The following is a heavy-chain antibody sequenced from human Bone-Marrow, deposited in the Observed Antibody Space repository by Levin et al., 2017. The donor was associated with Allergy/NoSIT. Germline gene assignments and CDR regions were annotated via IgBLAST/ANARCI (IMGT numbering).Heavy chain of an antibody. CDR1: GGSISGGGYY. V-gene: IGHV4-31*03. CDR2: IYYCGNT. Sequence: LRLSCTVSGGSISGGGYYWSWIRQHPGKGLEWIGYIYYCGNTYYNPSLKSRVIISVVTSKNQLSLKLTSVTVADTAVYYCARFNGYDFDYWGQGTLVTVSS. J-gene: IGHJ4*02. D-gene: IGHD5-12*01. CDR3: ARFNGYDFDY.